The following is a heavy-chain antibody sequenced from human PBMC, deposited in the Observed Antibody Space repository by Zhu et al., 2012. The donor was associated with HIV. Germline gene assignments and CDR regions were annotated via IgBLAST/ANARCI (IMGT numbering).Heavy chain of an antibody. CDR3: ARGGSCSGGSCYFDY. Sequence: QVQLHQWGAGLLKPSETLSLTCAVYGGSFRAYYWSWIRQPPGKGLEWIGEINHSGSTNYNPSLKSRVTMSVDTSRNQFSLKLTSVTAADTAVYYCARGGSCSGGSCYFDYWGQESLVTVSS. CDR2: INHSGST. CDR1: GGSFRAYY. D-gene: IGHD2-15*01. J-gene: IGHJ4*02. V-gene: IGHV4-34*01.